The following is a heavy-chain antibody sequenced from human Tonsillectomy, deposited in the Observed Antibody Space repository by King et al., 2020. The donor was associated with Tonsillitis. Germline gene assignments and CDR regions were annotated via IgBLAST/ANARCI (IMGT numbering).Heavy chain of an antibody. CDR3: AHGTSSRWNDGYCFDY. CDR1: GFSLSTSGVG. Sequence: TLKESGPTLVKPTQTLTLTCTFSGFSLSTSGVGVGWIRQPPGKALEWLALIYWNDDKRYSPSLKSRLTITKDTSKNQVVLTMTNMDPVDTATYYCAHGTSSRWNDGYCFDYWGQGTLVTVSS. J-gene: IGHJ4*02. CDR2: IYWNDDK. V-gene: IGHV2-5*01. D-gene: IGHD1-1*01.